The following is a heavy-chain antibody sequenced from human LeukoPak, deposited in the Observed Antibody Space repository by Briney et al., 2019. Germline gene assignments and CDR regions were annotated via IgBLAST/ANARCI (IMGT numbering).Heavy chain of an antibody. CDR1: GFTFSSYS. J-gene: IGHJ4*02. CDR3: AKDLPTAYFDY. CDR2: ISSSSSYI. D-gene: IGHD2-2*01. V-gene: IGHV3-21*01. Sequence: GGSLRLSCAASGFTFSSYSMNWVRQAPGKGLEWVSSISSSSSYIYYADSVKGRFTISRDNAKNSLYLQMNSLRPEDTAVYYCAKDLPTAYFDYWGQGTLVTVSS.